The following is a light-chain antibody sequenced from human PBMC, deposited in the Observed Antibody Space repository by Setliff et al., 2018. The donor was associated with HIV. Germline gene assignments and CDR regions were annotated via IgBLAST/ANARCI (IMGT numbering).Light chain of an antibody. CDR3: CSYAGSRTFEI. Sequence: QSALTQPASVSGSPGQSITISCTGNSSNVGKYNLVSWYRQNPGKAPQLTIYEVTKRPSGVSNRFSGSKSGNAASLTISGLQPDDEADYFCCSYAGSRTFEIFGTGTKGTVL. V-gene: IGLV2-23*02. J-gene: IGLJ1*01. CDR2: EVT. CDR1: SSNVGKYNL.